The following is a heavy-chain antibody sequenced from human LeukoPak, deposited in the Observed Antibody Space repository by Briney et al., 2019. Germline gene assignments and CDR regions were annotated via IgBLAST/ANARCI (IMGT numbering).Heavy chain of an antibody. CDR1: GFTFSIYE. CDR3: ASIRADSSGYYYKYFDF. CDR2: ISSGGGTI. V-gene: IGHV3-48*03. J-gene: IGHJ4*02. Sequence: GGSLRLSCVVSGFTFSIYEMNWVRQAPGKGLEWVSYISSGGGTIDYADSVKGRFTISRDNAKNSLYLQMNSLRAEDTAVYYCASIRADSSGYYYKYFDFWGQGTLVTVSS. D-gene: IGHD3-22*01.